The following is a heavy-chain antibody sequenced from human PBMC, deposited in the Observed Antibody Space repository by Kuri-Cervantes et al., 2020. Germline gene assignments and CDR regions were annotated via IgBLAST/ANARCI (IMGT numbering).Heavy chain of an antibody. D-gene: IGHD3-9*01. V-gene: IGHV3-48*01. Sequence: GGSLRLSCAASGLTFSGYWMHWVRQAPGKGLEWVSYISASSSSIHYADSVKGRFTISRDNARNSLFLQMNSLRAEDTAVYYCARDLSAGSTLRYYFDYWGQGTLVTVSS. CDR3: ARDLSAGSTLRYYFDY. CDR2: ISASSSSI. J-gene: IGHJ4*02. CDR1: GLTFSGYW.